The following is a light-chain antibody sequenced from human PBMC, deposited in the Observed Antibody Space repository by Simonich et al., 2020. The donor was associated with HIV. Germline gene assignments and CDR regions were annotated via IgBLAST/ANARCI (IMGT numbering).Light chain of an antibody. V-gene: IGKV3-20*01. CDR1: QSVSSN. CDR3: QQYGSSPPYT. CDR2: DAS. Sequence: EMVMTQSPATLSLSPGERATLSCRSSQSVSSNLAWYQQKPGQAPTLLIYDASSRATGIPDRFSGSGSGTDFTLTISRLEPEDFAVYYCQQYGSSPPYTFGQGTKLEIK. J-gene: IGKJ2*01.